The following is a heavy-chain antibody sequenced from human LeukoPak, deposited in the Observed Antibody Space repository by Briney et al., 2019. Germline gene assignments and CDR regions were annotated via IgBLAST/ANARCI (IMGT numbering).Heavy chain of an antibody. CDR2: MYYSGST. CDR1: GGTISSSSYY. D-gene: IGHD3/OR15-3a*01. Sequence: SETLSLTCTVSGGTISSSSYYWGWIRQPPGKGLEWIGSMYYSGSTDYNPSLKSRVTISVDTSKNQFSLKLSSVTAADTAVYYCARVKREDWPDYYYYYMDVWGKGTTVT. J-gene: IGHJ6*03. CDR3: ARVKREDWPDYYYYYMDV. V-gene: IGHV4-39*07.